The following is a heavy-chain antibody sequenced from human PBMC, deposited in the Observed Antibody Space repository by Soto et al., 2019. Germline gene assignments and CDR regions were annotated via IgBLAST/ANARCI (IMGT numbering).Heavy chain of an antibody. CDR3: ARAVAVPPDFDY. J-gene: IGHJ4*02. D-gene: IGHD6-19*01. CDR2: TNAGNGNT. Sequence: QVQLVQSGAEEKKPGASVKVSCKASGYTFTGYAMHRVRQAPGQRLEWMGWTNAGNGNTKYSQKFQRRVTITRDTSGSTAFMVLISLRSEDTAVYSCARAVAVPPDFDYWCQGTLVTVSS. CDR1: GYTFTGYA. V-gene: IGHV1-3*05.